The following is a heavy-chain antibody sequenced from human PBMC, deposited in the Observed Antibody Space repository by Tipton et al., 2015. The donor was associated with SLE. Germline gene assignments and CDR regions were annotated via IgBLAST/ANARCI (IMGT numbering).Heavy chain of an antibody. Sequence: TLSLTCTVSGGSISSSSYYWGWIRQPPGQGLEWIGCIYYSGSTYYNPSLTSRVTISVDTSKNQFSLKLSAVTAADTAVYYCARQEARHYYYYYMDVWGKGTTVPVSS. CDR3: ARQEARHYYYYYMDV. D-gene: IGHD6-25*01. J-gene: IGHJ6*03. CDR1: GGSISSSSYY. V-gene: IGHV4-39*01. CDR2: IYYSGST.